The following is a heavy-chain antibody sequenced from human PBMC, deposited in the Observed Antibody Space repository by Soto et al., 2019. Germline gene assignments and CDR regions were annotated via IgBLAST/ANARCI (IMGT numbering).Heavy chain of an antibody. Sequence: SVKVSCKASGGTFSSYAISWVRQAPGQGLEWMGGIITIVGTANYAQKFQGRVTITADESTSTAYMELSSLRSEDTAVYYCARPVGRRYAPGRAFDIWGQGTMVTVSS. CDR3: ARPVGRRYAPGRAFDI. D-gene: IGHD5-12*01. V-gene: IGHV1-69*13. CDR2: IITIVGTA. J-gene: IGHJ3*02. CDR1: GGTFSSYA.